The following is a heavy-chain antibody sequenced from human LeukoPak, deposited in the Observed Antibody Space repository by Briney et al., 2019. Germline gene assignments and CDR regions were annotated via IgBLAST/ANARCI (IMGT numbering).Heavy chain of an antibody. V-gene: IGHV4-59*01. CDR2: IYYSGST. Sequence: SETLSLTCTVSGGSISRYYWSWIRQPPGKGLEWIGYIYYSGSTNYNPSLKSRVTISVDTSKNQFSLKLSSVTAADTAVYYCARSAQYSGSYYRTFDYWGKGTLVTVSS. D-gene: IGHD1-26*01. CDR1: GGSISRYY. CDR3: ARSAQYSGSYYRTFDY. J-gene: IGHJ4*02.